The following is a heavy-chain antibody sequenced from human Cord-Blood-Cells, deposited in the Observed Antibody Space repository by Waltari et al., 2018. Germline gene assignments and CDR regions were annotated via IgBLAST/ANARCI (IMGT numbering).Heavy chain of an antibody. CDR2: NHHGGST. D-gene: IGHD5-12*01. CDR1: GGSFSGSS. CDR3: ARGRDSGYDFPDAFDI. V-gene: IGHV4-34*01. J-gene: IGHJ3*02. Sequence: QVQLQQWGAGLLQHSETLSLTGAAYGGSFSGSSWSWLRQPPGKGLEWIGENHHGGSTNYNPSLKRRVTISVDTSKNQFSLKLSSVTAADTAVYYCARGRDSGYDFPDAFDIWGQGTMVTVSS.